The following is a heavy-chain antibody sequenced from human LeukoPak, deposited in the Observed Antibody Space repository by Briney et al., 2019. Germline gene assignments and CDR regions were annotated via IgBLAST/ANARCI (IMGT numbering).Heavy chain of an antibody. D-gene: IGHD1-14*01. CDR2: IYYSGST. CDR1: GGSISSYY. Sequence: PSETLSLTCTVSGGSISSYYRSWIRQPPGKGLEWIGYIYYSGSTNYNPSLKSRVTISVDTSKNQFSLKLSSVTAADTAVYYCATLGGSVLFDYWGQGTLVTVSS. CDR3: ATLGGSVLFDY. J-gene: IGHJ4*02. V-gene: IGHV4-59*01.